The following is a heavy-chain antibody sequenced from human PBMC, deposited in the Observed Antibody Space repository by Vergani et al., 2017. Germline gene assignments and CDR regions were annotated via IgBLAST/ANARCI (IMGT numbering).Heavy chain of an antibody. Sequence: EVQLVETGGGLIQPGGSLRLSCAASGFTVSSNYMSWVRQAPGKGLEWVSSISSSSSYIYYADSVKGRFTISRDNAKNSLYLQMNRLRAEDTAVYYCARDQAMVDYWGQGTLVTVSS. CDR3: ARDQAMVDY. D-gene: IGHD5-18*01. CDR2: ISSSSSYI. J-gene: IGHJ4*02. CDR1: GFTVSSNY. V-gene: IGHV3-21*01.